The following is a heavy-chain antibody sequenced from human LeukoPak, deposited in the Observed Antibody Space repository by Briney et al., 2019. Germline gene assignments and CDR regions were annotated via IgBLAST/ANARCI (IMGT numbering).Heavy chain of an antibody. V-gene: IGHV1-18*01. D-gene: IGHD6-6*01. J-gene: IGHJ4*02. Sequence: GASVKVTCKASGYTFTSYGISWVRQAPGQGLEWMGWISAYNGNTNYAQKLQGRVIMTTDTSTSTAYMELRSLRSDDTAVYYCARVPQILYSSSPGFDYWGQGTLVTVSS. CDR2: ISAYNGNT. CDR3: ARVPQILYSSSPGFDY. CDR1: GYTFTSYG.